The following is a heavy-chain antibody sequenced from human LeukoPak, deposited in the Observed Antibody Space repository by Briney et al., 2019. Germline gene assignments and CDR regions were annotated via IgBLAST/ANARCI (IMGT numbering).Heavy chain of an antibody. D-gene: IGHD6-13*01. V-gene: IGHV4-59*08. CDR1: GGSISNYY. Sequence: SETLSLTCTVSGGSISNYYWSWIRQSPGKGLEWIGYIYYSGSTNYNPSLKSRVTISVDTSKNQFSLKLSSVTAADTAVYYCARPGIAAAGPGWYFDLWGRGTLVTVSS. J-gene: IGHJ2*01. CDR3: ARPGIAAAGPGWYFDL. CDR2: IYYSGST.